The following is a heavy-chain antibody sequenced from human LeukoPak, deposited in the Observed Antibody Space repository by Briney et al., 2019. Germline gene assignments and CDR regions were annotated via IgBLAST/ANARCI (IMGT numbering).Heavy chain of an antibody. CDR2: INHSGST. D-gene: IGHD6-13*01. J-gene: IGHJ4*02. CDR1: GGSFSGYY. Sequence: MTSETLSLTCAVYGGSFSGYYWSWIRQPPGKGLEWIGEINHSGSTNYNPSLKSRVTISVDTSKNQFSLKLSSVTAADTAVYYCARRGIAAAVPSYFDYWGQGTLVTVSS. CDR3: ARRGIAAAVPSYFDY. V-gene: IGHV4-34*01.